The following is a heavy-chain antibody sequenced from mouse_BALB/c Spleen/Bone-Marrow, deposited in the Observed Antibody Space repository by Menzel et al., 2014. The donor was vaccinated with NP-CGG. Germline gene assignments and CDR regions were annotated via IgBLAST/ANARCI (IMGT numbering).Heavy chain of an antibody. D-gene: IGHD4-1*01. J-gene: IGHJ4*01. CDR3: ARWEFYAMDY. CDR2: IDPANGNT. CDR1: GFNIKDTY. Sequence: EVQLQQSGAELVKPGASVQLPCTAPGFNIKDTYMHWVKQRPEQGLEWIERIDPANGNTKYDPKFQGKVTITPDTSSNTAYLQLSSLTSDDTAVYYCARWEFYAMDYWGQGTSVTGSS. V-gene: IGHV14-3*02.